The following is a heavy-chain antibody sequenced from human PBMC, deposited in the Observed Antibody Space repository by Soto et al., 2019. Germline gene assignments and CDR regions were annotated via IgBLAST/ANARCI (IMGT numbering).Heavy chain of an antibody. D-gene: IGHD3-3*01. CDR3: ARGRGKDFWSGYYYYYYGMDV. J-gene: IGHJ6*02. CDR2: MNPNSGNT. Sequence: ASVKVSCKASGYTFTSYDINWVRQATGQGLEWMGWMNPNSGNTGYAQKFQGRVTMTRNTSISTAYMELSSLRSEDTAVYCCARGRGKDFWSGYYYYYYGMDVWDQGTTVTVSS. V-gene: IGHV1-8*01. CDR1: GYTFTSYD.